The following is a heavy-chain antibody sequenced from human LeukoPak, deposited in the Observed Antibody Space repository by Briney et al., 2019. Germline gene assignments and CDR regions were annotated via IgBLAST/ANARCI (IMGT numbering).Heavy chain of an antibody. CDR3: ARLGGRGYYFDY. J-gene: IGHJ4*02. CDR2: IYYSGGGST. V-gene: IGHV4-59*08. D-gene: IGHD3-10*01. CDR1: SGSISTYY. Sequence: SETLSLTCTVSSGSISTYYWSWIRQPPGKGLECIGYIYYSGGGSTTYNPSLKSRVIISVDTSKNQFSLKLRSVTAADTAVYYCARLGGRGYYFDYWGQGTLVTVSS.